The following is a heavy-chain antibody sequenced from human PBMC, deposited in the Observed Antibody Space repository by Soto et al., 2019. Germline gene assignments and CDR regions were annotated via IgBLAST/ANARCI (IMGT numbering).Heavy chain of an antibody. D-gene: IGHD3-22*01. J-gene: IGHJ4*02. CDR1: GFTFISSA. Sequence: SVKVSCKASGFTFISSAMQWVRQARGQRLEWIGWIVVGSGNTNYAQKFQERVTITRDMSTSTAYMELSSLRSEDTAVYYCASWTYYYDSSGYYYDFDYWGQGTLVTVSS. CDR2: IVVGSGNT. V-gene: IGHV1-58*02. CDR3: ASWTYYYDSSGYYYDFDY.